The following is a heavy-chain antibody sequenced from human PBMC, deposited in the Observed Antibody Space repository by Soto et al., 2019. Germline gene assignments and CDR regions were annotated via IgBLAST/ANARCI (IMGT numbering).Heavy chain of an antibody. J-gene: IGHJ2*01. CDR1: GGSISSYY. CDR2: ISYSGST. CDR3: ARVGYCGGDQGGPWYFDL. D-gene: IGHD2-21*02. V-gene: IGHV4-59*01. Sequence: QVQLQESGPGLVKPSETLSLTCTVSGGSISSYYWSWIRQPPGKGLEWIGYISYSGSTNYNPSLKSRVTISVDTSKNQFSLKLSSVTAADTAVYYCARVGYCGGDQGGPWYFDLWGRGTLVTVSS.